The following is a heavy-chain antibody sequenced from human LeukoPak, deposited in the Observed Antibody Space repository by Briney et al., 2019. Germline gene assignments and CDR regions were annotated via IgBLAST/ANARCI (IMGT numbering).Heavy chain of an antibody. CDR1: GGSISSYY. CDR2: IYYSGTT. J-gene: IGHJ4*02. V-gene: IGHV4-59*12. Sequence: SETLSLTCTVSGGSISSYYWSWIRQPPGKGLEWIGYIYYSGTTNYNPSLKSRVTMSVDTSKNQFSLKMSSVTAADTAVYYCARDSLAVAPTFDYWGQGTLVTVSS. D-gene: IGHD6-19*01. CDR3: ARDSLAVAPTFDY.